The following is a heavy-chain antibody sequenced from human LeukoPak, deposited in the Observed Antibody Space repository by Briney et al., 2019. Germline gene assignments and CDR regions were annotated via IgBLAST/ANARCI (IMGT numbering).Heavy chain of an antibody. CDR1: DGSISSSSYY. CDR2: IYYSGNT. V-gene: IGHV4-61*01. CDR3: ARVFVYCSGGSCYWGWFDP. J-gene: IGHJ5*02. Sequence: SETLSLTCTVSDGSISSSSYYWSWIRQPPGKGLEWIGYIYYSGNTNYNPSLKSRVTISVDTSKNQFSLKLSSVTAADTAVYYCARVFVYCSGGSCYWGWFDPWGQGTLVTVSS. D-gene: IGHD2-15*01.